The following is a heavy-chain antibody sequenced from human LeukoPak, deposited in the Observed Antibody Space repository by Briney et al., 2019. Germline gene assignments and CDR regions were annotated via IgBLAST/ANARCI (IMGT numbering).Heavy chain of an antibody. CDR3: ARDADSSRGDVTTGGWFDP. CDR1: GFTFFSSW. CDR2: IREDGSEK. V-gene: IGHV3-7*01. D-gene: IGHD6-13*01. Sequence: ESGGSLRLSCAASGFTFFSSWMTWVRQAPGKGLEWVASIREDGSEKTSVDSVKGRFTISRDNAKNSVYLQMDSLRGEDTAVYYCARDADSSRGDVTTGGWFDPWGQGTLVTVSS. J-gene: IGHJ5*02.